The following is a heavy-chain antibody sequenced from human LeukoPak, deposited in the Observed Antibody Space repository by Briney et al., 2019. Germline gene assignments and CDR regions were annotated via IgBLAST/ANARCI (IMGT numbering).Heavy chain of an antibody. D-gene: IGHD1-26*01. J-gene: IGHJ3*02. Sequence: QTGGSLRLSCAASGFTFSSYWMSWVRRAPGKGLEWVANMKQDGSEKYYVDSVKGRFTISRDSAKNSLYLQMNSLRAEDTALYYCAKDMVVGGSPTDAFDIWGQGTMVTVSS. CDR2: MKQDGSEK. CDR3: AKDMVVGGSPTDAFDI. V-gene: IGHV3-7*03. CDR1: GFTFSSYW.